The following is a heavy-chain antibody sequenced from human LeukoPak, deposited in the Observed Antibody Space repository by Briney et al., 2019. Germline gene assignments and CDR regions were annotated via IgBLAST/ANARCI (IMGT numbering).Heavy chain of an antibody. CDR1: GFTFSSYG. J-gene: IGHJ4*02. V-gene: IGHV3-33*01. Sequence: GGSLRLSCAASGFTFSSYGMHWVRQAPGKGLEWVAGIWYDGSKREYGDSVKGRFTVSRDDSKHTLYLQMNSLRAEDTAVYYCAREASGYYRDFWGQGTLVTVSS. D-gene: IGHD3-3*01. CDR2: IWYDGSKR. CDR3: AREASGYYRDF.